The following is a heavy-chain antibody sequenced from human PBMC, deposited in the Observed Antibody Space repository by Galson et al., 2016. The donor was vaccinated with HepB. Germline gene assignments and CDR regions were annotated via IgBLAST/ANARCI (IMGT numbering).Heavy chain of an antibody. J-gene: IGHJ2*01. V-gene: IGHV5-51*01. CDR1: GYSFINHW. Sequence: SGAEVKKPGESLKISCKGSGYSFINHWIGWVRQMPGKGLEWVGIISPSDSDTRYRPSFPGQVTISVDESINTAYLHWSSLKAPDTATYYCARHDVFSVGGYWHFDIWGRGTLVTVSS. CDR3: ARHDVFSVGGYWHFDI. D-gene: IGHD3-3*01. CDR2: ISPSDSDT.